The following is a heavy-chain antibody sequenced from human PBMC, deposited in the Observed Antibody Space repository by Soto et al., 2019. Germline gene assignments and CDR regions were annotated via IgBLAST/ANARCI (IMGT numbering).Heavy chain of an antibody. CDR2: IYSSGST. CDR3: AREYCSGGSCYFDY. CDR1: SGSISSSNW. V-gene: IGHV4-4*02. D-gene: IGHD2-15*01. Sequence: QVQLQESGPGLVKPSGTLSLTCAVSSGSISSSNWWSLVRQPPGKGLEWIGEIYSSGSTNYNPSLKSRVTISVDKSKNQFSLKLSSVTAADTAVYYCAREYCSGGSCYFDYWGQGTLVTVSS. J-gene: IGHJ4*02.